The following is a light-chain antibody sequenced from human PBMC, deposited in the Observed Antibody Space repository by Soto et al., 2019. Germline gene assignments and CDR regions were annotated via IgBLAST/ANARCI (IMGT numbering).Light chain of an antibody. J-gene: IGKJ4*01. CDR3: QQVNVYPST. Sequence: IELTQSPSSLSASVGDRVTITCRASQGISSYLGWYHQKTGKAPKLLIYDASTLHSGVPSRFSGGGSGTDFTLTISRTQPEDFATYYCQQVNVYPSTFGGGTKV. V-gene: IGKV1-9*01. CDR1: QGISSY. CDR2: DAS.